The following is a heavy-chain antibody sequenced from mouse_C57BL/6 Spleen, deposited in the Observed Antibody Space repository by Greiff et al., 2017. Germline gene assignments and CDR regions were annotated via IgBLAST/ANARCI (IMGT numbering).Heavy chain of an antibody. J-gene: IGHJ2*01. D-gene: IGHD2-4*01. Sequence: VQLQQPGAELVRPGTSVKLSCTASGYTFTSYWMHWVKQRPGQGLEWIGVIDPSDSYTNYNQKFKGKATLTVDTSSSTAYMQLSSLTSEDSAVYYCARRAYDYDHFDYWGQGTTLTVSS. CDR2: IDPSDSYT. CDR1: GYTFTSYW. CDR3: ARRAYDYDHFDY. V-gene: IGHV1-59*01.